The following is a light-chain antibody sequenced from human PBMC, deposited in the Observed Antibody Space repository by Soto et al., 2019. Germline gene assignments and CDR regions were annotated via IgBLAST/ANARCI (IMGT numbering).Light chain of an antibody. J-gene: IGKJ2*01. V-gene: IGKV3-15*01. Sequence: EMVMPQSPAPLPVSPGERPTLSCRASQSVSSNLAWYQQKPGQAPRLLIYGASTRATGIPARFSGSGSGTEFTLTISSLQSEDFAVYYCQQYNNWPLYTFGQGTKLEIK. CDR1: QSVSSN. CDR2: GAS. CDR3: QQYNNWPLYT.